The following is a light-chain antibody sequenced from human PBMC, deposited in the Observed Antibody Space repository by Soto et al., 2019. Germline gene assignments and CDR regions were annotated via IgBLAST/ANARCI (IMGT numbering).Light chain of an antibody. CDR2: EVS. CDR3: SSYTSSSTYV. CDR1: SSDVGGYNY. J-gene: IGLJ1*01. Sequence: QSALTQPASVSGSPGQSISISCSGTSSDVGGYNYVSWYQQHPGKAPKLMIYEVSNRPSGVCNRFSGSKSGNTASLTISGLQAEDEADYYCSSYTSSSTYVFGTGAQLTVL. V-gene: IGLV2-14*01.